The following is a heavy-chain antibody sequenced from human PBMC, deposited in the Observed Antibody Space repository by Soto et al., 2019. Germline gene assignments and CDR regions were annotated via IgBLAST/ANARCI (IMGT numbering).Heavy chain of an antibody. CDR2: IIPIFGTA. J-gene: IGHJ4*02. CDR1: GGTFSSYA. V-gene: IGHV1-69*01. CDR3: ARLPTTDIVATINPFDY. D-gene: IGHD5-12*01. Sequence: QVQLVQSGAEVKKPGSSVKVSCKASGGTFSSYAISWVRQAPGQGLEWMGGIIPIFGTANYAQKFQGRVTITADESTSTAHMELSSLRSEDTAVYYCARLPTTDIVATINPFDYCGQGTLVTVSS.